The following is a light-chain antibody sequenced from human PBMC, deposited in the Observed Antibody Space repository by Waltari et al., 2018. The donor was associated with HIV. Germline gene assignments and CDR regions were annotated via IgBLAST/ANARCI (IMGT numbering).Light chain of an antibody. J-gene: IGKJ2*01. Sequence: DIQMTQSPSSLSASVGDRITITCRASQSISNYLNWYQQKPGRAPNLLIYEASSLQSGVPPMVSGSGSGTDFTLTISSLQPEDFATYYCQQSYTKPPTFGQGTNLEIK. V-gene: IGKV1-39*01. CDR2: EAS. CDR1: QSISNY. CDR3: QQSYTKPPT.